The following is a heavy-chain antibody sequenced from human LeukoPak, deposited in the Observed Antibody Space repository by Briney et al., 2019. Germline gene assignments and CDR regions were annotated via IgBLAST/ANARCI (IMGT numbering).Heavy chain of an antibody. J-gene: IGHJ4*02. D-gene: IGHD1-26*01. V-gene: IGHV4-39*07. CDR2: IYYSGST. Sequence: PSETLSLTCTVSGGSISSSSYYWGWIRQPPGKGLEWIGSIYYSGSTYYNPSLKSRVTISVDTSKNQFSLKLSSVTAADTAVYYCARETRGGSGRPGGDYFDYWGQGTLVTVSS. CDR1: GGSISSSSYY. CDR3: ARETRGGSGRPGGDYFDY.